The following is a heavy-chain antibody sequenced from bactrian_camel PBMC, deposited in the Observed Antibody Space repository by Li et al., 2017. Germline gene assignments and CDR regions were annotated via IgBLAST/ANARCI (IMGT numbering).Heavy chain of an antibody. CDR1: GYITSRRC. CDR3: ANTVAGSPYY. CDR2: STGGGLGA. D-gene: IGHD6*01. Sequence: QLVESGGGSVQSGGSLRLSCAAPGYITSRRCLGWFRQAPGKEREAVSTSTGGGLGAFYADSVRDRFNVSRDFAKNTVYLQLNSLKTEDMAMYYCANTVAGSPYYWGQGTQVTVS. V-gene: IGHV3S40*01. J-gene: IGHJ4*01.